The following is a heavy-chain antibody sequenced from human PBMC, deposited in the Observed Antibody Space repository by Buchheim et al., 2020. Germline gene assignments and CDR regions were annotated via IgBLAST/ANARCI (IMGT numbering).Heavy chain of an antibody. D-gene: IGHD2-21*02. CDR3: AGEGVRGGVWDYFDY. V-gene: IGHV1-69*01. CDR1: GDTISSYA. CDR2: IIPILGTT. J-gene: IGHJ4*02. Sequence: QVQLVQSGAEVKKPGSSVKVSCKASGDTISSYAVSWVRQAPGQGLEWMGAIIPILGTTKYSQHFKGRVTITADESTNTAYMELTRLGSEDTAVYFCAGEGVRGGVWDYFDYWGQGTL.